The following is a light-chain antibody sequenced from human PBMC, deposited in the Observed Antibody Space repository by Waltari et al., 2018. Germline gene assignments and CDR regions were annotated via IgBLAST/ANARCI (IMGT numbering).Light chain of an antibody. CDR3: NSRDSSGNHLRV. CDR2: GQN. V-gene: IGLV3-19*01. J-gene: IGLJ1*01. CDR1: SPRSDY. Sequence: SSELTQDPAVSVALGPTVRITCQGDSPRSDYAGWYQQKPGQAPVLAIYGQNNRPAGIPERFSGSSSGNTSSLTITGAQAEDEADYYCNSRDSSGNHLRVFGTGTKVTVL.